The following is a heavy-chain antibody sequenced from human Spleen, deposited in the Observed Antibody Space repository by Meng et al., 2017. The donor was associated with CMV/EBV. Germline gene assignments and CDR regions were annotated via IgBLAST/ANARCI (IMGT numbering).Heavy chain of an antibody. V-gene: IGHV3-7*01. Sequence: AASGFTFSTYWMSWVRQAPGEGLEWVANIKGDGTEKYYVDSVKGRLTVSRDNAKNSLYLQMNSLRAEDTAMYYCGRDSRSRYTNSDYWGQGTLVTVSS. D-gene: IGHD4-11*01. CDR3: GRDSRSRYTNSDY. CDR2: IKGDGTEK. CDR1: GFTFSTYW. J-gene: IGHJ4*02.